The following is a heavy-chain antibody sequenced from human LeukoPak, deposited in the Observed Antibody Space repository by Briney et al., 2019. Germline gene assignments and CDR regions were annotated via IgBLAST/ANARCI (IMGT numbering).Heavy chain of an antibody. V-gene: IGHV4-59*12. CDR1: GGSISSYY. Sequence: SETLSLTCTVSGGSISSYYWSWIRQPPGKGLEWIGYIYYSGSTNYNPSLKSRVTISVDTSKNQFSLKLSSVTAADTAVYYCARAMIVVIITTPGYFDLWGRGTLVTVSS. D-gene: IGHD3-22*01. CDR2: IYYSGST. J-gene: IGHJ2*01. CDR3: ARAMIVVIITTPGYFDL.